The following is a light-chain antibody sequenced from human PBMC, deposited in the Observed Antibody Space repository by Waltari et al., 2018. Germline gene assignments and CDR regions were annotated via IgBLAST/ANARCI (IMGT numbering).Light chain of an antibody. J-gene: IGLJ1*01. Sequence: QSALTQPASVSGSPGQSITFSCTGNRSDVGGYNYVSWYQQHPGKVPKLMIYEVSNMPSGVSNRFSGSKSGNTASLTISGLQAEDEADYYCLSYTSSSTYVFGTGTKVTVL. CDR3: LSYTSSSTYV. CDR2: EVS. CDR1: RSDVGGYNY. V-gene: IGLV2-14*01.